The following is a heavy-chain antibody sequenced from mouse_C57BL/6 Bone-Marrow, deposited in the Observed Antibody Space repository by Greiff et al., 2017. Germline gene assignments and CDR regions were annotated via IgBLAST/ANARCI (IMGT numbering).Heavy chain of an antibody. D-gene: IGHD4-1*01. J-gene: IGHJ4*01. Sequence: EVMLVESGGGLVQPGGSLKLSCAASGFTFSDYYMYWVRQTPEKRLEWVAYISNGGGSTYYPDTGKGRFTISRDNAKNTLYLQMSRLKSEDTAMYYCARRLTGTSAMDYWGQGTSVTVSS. CDR2: ISNGGGST. CDR1: GFTFSDYY. CDR3: ARRLTGTSAMDY. V-gene: IGHV5-12*01.